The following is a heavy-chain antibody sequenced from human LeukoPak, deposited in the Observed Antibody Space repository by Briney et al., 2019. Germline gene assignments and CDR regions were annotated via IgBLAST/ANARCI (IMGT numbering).Heavy chain of an antibody. V-gene: IGHV4-59*01. CDR2: IYYSGST. Sequence: SETLSLICTVSGGSISSYYWSWIRQPPGKGLEWIGYIYYSGSTNYDPSLKSRVTISVDTSKNQFSLKVSSVTAADTAVYYCARGKTTVAGIFDYWGQGTLVTVSS. CDR3: ARGKTTVAGIFDY. J-gene: IGHJ4*02. CDR1: GGSISSYY. D-gene: IGHD6-13*01.